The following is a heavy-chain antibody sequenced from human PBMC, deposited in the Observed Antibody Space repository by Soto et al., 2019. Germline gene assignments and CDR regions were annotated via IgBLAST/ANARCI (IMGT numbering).Heavy chain of an antibody. CDR3: AKNSGWFNT. V-gene: IGHV3-23*01. Sequence: QPGGSLRLSCAASGFPFSSTDMTWVRQAPGKGLEWVSTIDGSGGTTYYADSVKGRFTISRDNSINTVFLQMNSLRADDTALYFCAKNSGWFNTWGQGALVTVS. J-gene: IGHJ5*02. D-gene: IGHD3-10*01. CDR1: GFPFSSTD. CDR2: IDGSGGTT.